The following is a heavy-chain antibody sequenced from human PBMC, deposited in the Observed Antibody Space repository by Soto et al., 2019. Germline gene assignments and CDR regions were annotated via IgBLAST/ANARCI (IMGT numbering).Heavy chain of an antibody. Sequence: PXGSLRLSCAASGFTFGSYWMPWVRQAPGEGLVWVSRINNDGSSTTYADSVKGRFTISRDNARNTLYLEMNSLRAEDTAVYYCARELTGTTKGRGPTDYWGQGTLVTVSS. CDR3: ARELTGTTKGRGPTDY. J-gene: IGHJ4*02. CDR1: GFTFGSYW. V-gene: IGHV3-74*03. D-gene: IGHD1-7*01. CDR2: INNDGSST.